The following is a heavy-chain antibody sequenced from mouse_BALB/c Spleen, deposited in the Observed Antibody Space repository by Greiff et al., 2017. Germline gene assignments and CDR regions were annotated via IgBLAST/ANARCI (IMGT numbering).Heavy chain of an antibody. CDR2: INPSSGYT. CDR3: ARVGDYDGFAY. V-gene: IGHV1-4*02. CDR1: GYTFTSYT. J-gene: IGHJ3*01. Sequence: VQLQQSAAELARPGASVKMSCKASGYTFTSYTMHWVKQRPGQGLEWIGYINPSSGYTEYNQKFKDKTTLTADKSSSTAYMQLSSLTSEDSAVYYCARVGDYDGFAYWGQGTLVTVSA. D-gene: IGHD2-4*01.